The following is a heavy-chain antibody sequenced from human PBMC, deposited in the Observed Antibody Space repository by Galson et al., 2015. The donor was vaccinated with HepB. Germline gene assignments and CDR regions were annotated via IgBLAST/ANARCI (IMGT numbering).Heavy chain of an antibody. D-gene: IGHD2-2*01. CDR1: GDSVSSNSAA. CDR2: TYYRSKWYN. J-gene: IGHJ6*03. V-gene: IGHV6-1*01. CDR3: ARASIVVVPAAITDYYYYMDV. Sequence: CAISGDSVSSNSAAWNWIRQSPSRGLEWLGRTYYRSKWYNDYAVSVKSRITINPDTSKNQFSLQLNSVTPEDTAVYYYARASIVVVPAAITDYYYYMDVWGKGTTVTVSS.